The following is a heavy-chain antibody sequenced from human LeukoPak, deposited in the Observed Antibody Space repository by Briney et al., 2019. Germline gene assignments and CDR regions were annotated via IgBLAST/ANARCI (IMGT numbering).Heavy chain of an antibody. CDR1: GFTFSRFG. V-gene: IGHV3-30*14. J-gene: IGHJ4*02. D-gene: IGHD6-13*01. Sequence: GGSLRLSCGASGFTFSRFGIHWVRQAPGKGLEWVSVISYDGRNKHYADSVKGRFTISRDNSKNTLYLQMNSLRAEDTAVYYCARETAGYSSSWPHFDYWGQGTLVTVSS. CDR3: ARETAGYSSSWPHFDY. CDR2: ISYDGRNK.